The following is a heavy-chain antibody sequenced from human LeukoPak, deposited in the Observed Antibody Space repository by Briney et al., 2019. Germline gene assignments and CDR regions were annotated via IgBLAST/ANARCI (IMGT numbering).Heavy chain of an antibody. CDR2: IYHSGST. CDR3: ARGSTTGTTSYFDP. V-gene: IGHV4-38-2*02. D-gene: IGHD1-1*01. CDR1: GFSISSGYY. Sequence: SETLSLTCTVSGFSISSGYYWGWFRQPPGKGLEWIGSIYHSGSTYYNLSFKSRVTISLNTSKNYFSLKLNSVTAADTAVYYCARGSTTGTTSYFDPWGQGTLVTVSS. J-gene: IGHJ5*02.